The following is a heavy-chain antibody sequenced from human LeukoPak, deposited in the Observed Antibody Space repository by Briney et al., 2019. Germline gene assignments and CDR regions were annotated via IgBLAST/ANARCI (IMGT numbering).Heavy chain of an antibody. CDR1: GFTFSSYS. CDR3: ARGPKASYDYVWGSYRH. V-gene: IGHV3-21*01. J-gene: IGHJ4*02. Sequence: GGSLRLSCAASGFTFSSYSMNWVRQAPGKGLEWVSSISSSSSYIYYADSVKGRFTISRDNAKNSLCLQMNSLRAEDTAVYYCARGPKASYDYVWGSYRHWGQGTLVTVSS. CDR2: ISSSSSYI. D-gene: IGHD3-16*02.